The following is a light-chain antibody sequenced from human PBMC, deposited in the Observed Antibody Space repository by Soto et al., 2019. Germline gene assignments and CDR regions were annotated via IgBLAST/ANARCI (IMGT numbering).Light chain of an antibody. CDR1: SNDVGNYNY. Sequence: SALTPPASVSGSPGQSITISCTGTSNDVGNYNYVSWYQHHPGRAPKLMIYEVSNRPSGVSIRFSGSKSGNTASLTISGLQAEDEANYYCSSYTSSTTHVIFGGGTKLTVL. CDR3: SSYTSSTTHVI. CDR2: EVS. J-gene: IGLJ2*01. V-gene: IGLV2-14*01.